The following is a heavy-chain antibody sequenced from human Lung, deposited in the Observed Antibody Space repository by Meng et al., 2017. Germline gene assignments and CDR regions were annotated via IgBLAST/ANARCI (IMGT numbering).Heavy chain of an antibody. CDR3: ARDEDISAAGKLFGDY. CDR2: INPKSGDT. CDR1: GSTFPAYW. V-gene: IGHV1-2*06. J-gene: IGHJ4*02. D-gene: IGHD6-13*01. Sequence: VSRRQTGSELKNPGASWKVSCKVSGSTFPAYWLHWVRRAPGQGLEWMGRINPKSGDTHYAQRFQGRVTMTGDTSISTAYMELSGLRSDDTAMYYCARDEDISAAGKLFGDYWGQGTLVTVSS.